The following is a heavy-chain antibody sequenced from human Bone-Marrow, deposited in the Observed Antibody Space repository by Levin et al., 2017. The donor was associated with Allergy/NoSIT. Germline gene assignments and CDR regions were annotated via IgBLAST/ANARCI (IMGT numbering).Heavy chain of an antibody. V-gene: IGHV5-51*01. CDR3: ARIRYSSGWYGALFDY. CDR2: IYPGDSDT. J-gene: IGHJ4*02. CDR1: GYSFTSYW. D-gene: IGHD6-19*01. Sequence: GESLKISCKGSGYSFTSYWIGWVRQMPGKGLEWMGIIYPGDSDTRYSPSFQGQVTISADKSISTAYLQWSSLKASDTAMYYCARIRYSSGWYGALFDYWGQGTLVTVSS.